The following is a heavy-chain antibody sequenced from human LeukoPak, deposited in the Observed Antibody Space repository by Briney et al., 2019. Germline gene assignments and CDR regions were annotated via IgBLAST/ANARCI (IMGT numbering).Heavy chain of an antibody. CDR3: ARDISGHDAFDI. CDR2: ISYSGST. V-gene: IGHV4-30-4*01. Sequence: PSETLSHTCTVSGGSINSGDYYWSWIRQPPGKGLEWIGYISYSGSTYYSPSLKSRVTISVDTSKNQFSLKLSSVTAAETAVYYCARDISGHDAFDIWGQGTMVTVSS. CDR1: GGSINSGDYY. J-gene: IGHJ3*02. D-gene: IGHD6-19*01.